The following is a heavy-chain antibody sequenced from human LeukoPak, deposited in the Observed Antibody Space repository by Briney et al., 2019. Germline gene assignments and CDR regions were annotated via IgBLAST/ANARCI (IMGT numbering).Heavy chain of an antibody. CDR2: ISGRGGRT. Sequence: TGGSLRLSCAASGFTFSSYAMSCVRQAPGKGLEWVSAISGRGGRTSNADSVKGRFTISRDNSKNTLYLQMNSLRAEDTAVYYCAKVRVYYDSGRHWSYFDYWGQGTLVTVSS. CDR3: AKVRVYYDSGRHWSYFDY. D-gene: IGHD3-22*01. CDR1: GFTFSSYA. V-gene: IGHV3-23*01. J-gene: IGHJ4*02.